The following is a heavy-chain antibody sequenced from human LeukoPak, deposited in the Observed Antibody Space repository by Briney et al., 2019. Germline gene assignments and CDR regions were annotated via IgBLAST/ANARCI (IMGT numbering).Heavy chain of an antibody. CDR3: ARLKVDMAREPYYFDY. Sequence: SETLSLTCTVSGCSISSNYWSWIRQPPGKGLEWIGYMHYSGSSNYNPSLKSRVTISVDTSKNQFSLKLNSVTAADTAVYYCARLKVDMAREPYYFDYGGQGTLVTVSS. CDR1: GCSISSNY. V-gene: IGHV4-59*08. CDR2: MHYSGSS. J-gene: IGHJ4*02. D-gene: IGHD3-10*01.